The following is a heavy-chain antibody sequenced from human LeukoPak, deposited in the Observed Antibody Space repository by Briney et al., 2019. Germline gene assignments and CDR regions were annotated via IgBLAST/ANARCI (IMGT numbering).Heavy chain of an antibody. D-gene: IGHD2-2*01. CDR3: ATVRFESGCSSTSCYQSAFDI. CDR2: FDPEDGET. CDR1: GYTLTELS. Sequence: GASVKVSCKVSGYTLTELSMHWVRQAPGKGLEWMGGFDPEDGETIYAQKFQGRVTMTEDTSTDTAYMELSSLRSEDTAVYYCATVRFESGCSSTSCYQSAFDIWGQGTMVTVSS. J-gene: IGHJ3*02. V-gene: IGHV1-24*01.